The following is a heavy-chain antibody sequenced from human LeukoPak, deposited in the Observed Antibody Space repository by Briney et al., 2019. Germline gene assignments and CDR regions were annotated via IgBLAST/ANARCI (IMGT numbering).Heavy chain of an antibody. CDR1: GYTFTSYG. J-gene: IGHJ5*02. Sequence: ASVKVSCKASGYTFTSYGISWVRQAPGQGLEWMGWISAYNGNTNYAQKLQGRVTMTTDTSTSTAYMELRRLRSDDTAVYYCARDMATDYDFWSGYSQSWFDPWGQGTLVTVSS. CDR2: ISAYNGNT. V-gene: IGHV1-18*01. D-gene: IGHD3-3*01. CDR3: ARDMATDYDFWSGYSQSWFDP.